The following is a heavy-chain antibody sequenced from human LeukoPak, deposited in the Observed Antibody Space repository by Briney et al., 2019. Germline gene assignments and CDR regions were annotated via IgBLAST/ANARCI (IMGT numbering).Heavy chain of an antibody. CDR2: IYYSGST. D-gene: IGHD1-26*01. J-gene: IGHJ4*02. V-gene: IGHV4-39*01. CDR3: ARPDSGSYPPVPKFDY. Sequence: SETLSLTCTVSGGSISSSSYYWGWIRQPPGKGLEWIGSIYYSGSTYYNPSLKSRVTISVDTSKNQFSLKLSSVTAADTAVYYCARPDSGSYPPVPKFDYWGQGTLVTVSS. CDR1: GGSISSSSYY.